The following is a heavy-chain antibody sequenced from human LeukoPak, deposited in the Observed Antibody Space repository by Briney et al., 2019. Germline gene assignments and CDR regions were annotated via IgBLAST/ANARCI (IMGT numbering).Heavy chain of an antibody. CDR3: AKEGQLACDY. J-gene: IGHJ4*02. CDR1: GFTFSSYG. Sequence: GGSLRLSCAASGFTFSSYGMHWVRQAPGKGLEWVAFIRYDGSNKYYSYSVNGRFTISRANSKNTLYLQMNSLRAEDTAVYYCAKEGQLACDYWGQGTLVTVSS. V-gene: IGHV3-30*02. D-gene: IGHD6-13*01. CDR2: IRYDGSNK.